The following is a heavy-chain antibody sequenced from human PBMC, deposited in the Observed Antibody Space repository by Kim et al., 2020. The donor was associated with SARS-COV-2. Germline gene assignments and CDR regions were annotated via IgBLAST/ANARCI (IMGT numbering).Heavy chain of an antibody. CDR1: GFTFSSYW. CDR3: ASVAVTEGYYDFWSGYGDGMDV. D-gene: IGHD3-3*01. CDR2: IKQDGSEK. Sequence: GGSLRLSCAASGFTFSSYWMSWVRQAPGKGLEWVANIKQDGSEKYYVDSVKGRFTISRDNAKNSLYLQMNSLRAEDTAVYYCASVAVTEGYYDFWSGYGDGMDVWGQGTTVTVSS. V-gene: IGHV3-7*01. J-gene: IGHJ6*02.